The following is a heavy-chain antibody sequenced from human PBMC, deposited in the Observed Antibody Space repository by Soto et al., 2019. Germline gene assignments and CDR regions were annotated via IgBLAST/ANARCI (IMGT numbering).Heavy chain of an antibody. CDR2: ISSSSSYT. CDR1: GFTFSDYY. Sequence: GGSLRLSCAVSGFTFSDYYMSWIRQAPGKGLEWVSYISSSSSYTNYADSVKGRFTISRDNAKNSLYLQMNSLRAEDTAVYYCARAKMWFGELLRDYWFDPWGQGTLVTVSS. V-gene: IGHV3-11*06. CDR3: ARAKMWFGELLRDYWFDP. J-gene: IGHJ5*02. D-gene: IGHD3-10*01.